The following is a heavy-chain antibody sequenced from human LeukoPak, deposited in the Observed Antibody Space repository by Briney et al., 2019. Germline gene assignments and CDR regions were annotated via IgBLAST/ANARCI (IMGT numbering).Heavy chain of an antibody. CDR1: GYSITSGYY. J-gene: IGHJ4*02. CDR2: IYHSGST. CDR3: ARMTGGKGIDY. V-gene: IGHV4-38-2*02. D-gene: IGHD3-9*01. Sequence: SETLSLTCTVSGYSITSGYYWGWIRQPPGEGLEWIGNIYHSGSTYYNPSLKSRVTISVDTSKNQFSLKLISVTAADTAVYYCARMTGGKGIDYWGQGTLVTVSS.